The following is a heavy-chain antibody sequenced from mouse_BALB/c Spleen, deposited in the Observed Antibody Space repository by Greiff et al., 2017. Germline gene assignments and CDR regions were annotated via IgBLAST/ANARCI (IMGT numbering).Heavy chain of an antibody. CDR2: ISSGGSYT. Sequence: EVQLVESGGGLVKPGGSLKLSCAASGFTFSSYTMSWVRQTPEKRLEWVATISSGGSYTYYPDSVKGRFTISRDNAKNTLYLQMSSLKSEDTAMYYCTRDKSGNYMDYWGQGTSVTVSS. CDR3: TRDKSGNYMDY. V-gene: IGHV5-6-4*01. D-gene: IGHD2-1*01. CDR1: GFTFSSYT. J-gene: IGHJ4*01.